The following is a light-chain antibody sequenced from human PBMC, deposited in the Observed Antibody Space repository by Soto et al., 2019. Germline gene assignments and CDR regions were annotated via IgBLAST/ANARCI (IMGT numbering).Light chain of an antibody. CDR2: EDD. CDR1: KLGDKF. J-gene: IGLJ3*02. CDR3: QAWDSSPRV. Sequence: SYELTQPPSVSVSPGQTASITCSGDKLGDKFACWYQQKPGQSPMLVIYEDDKRPSGIPERFSGSNSGNTATLTISGTQAMDEADYYCQAWDSSPRVFGGGTKLTVL. V-gene: IGLV3-1*01.